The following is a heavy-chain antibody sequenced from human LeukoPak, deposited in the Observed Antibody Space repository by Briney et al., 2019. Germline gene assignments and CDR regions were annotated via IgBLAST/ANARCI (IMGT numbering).Heavy chain of an antibody. V-gene: IGHV3-48*01. D-gene: IGHD5-18*01. CDR2: ISSSSSTI. CDR3: ARGYSYGSVA. CDR1: GFTFSSYS. J-gene: IGHJ5*02. Sequence: GGSLRLSCAASGFTFSSYSMNWVRQAPGKRLEWVSYISSSSSTIYYADSVKGRFTISRDNAKNSLYLQMNSLRAEDTAVYYCARGYSYGSVAWGQGTLVTVSS.